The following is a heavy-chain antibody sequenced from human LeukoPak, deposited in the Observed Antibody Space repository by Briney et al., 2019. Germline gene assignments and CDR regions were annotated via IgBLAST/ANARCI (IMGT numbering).Heavy chain of an antibody. V-gene: IGHV5-51*01. D-gene: IGHD3-22*01. CDR2: IYPGDSDT. CDR1: GYSFTSYW. CDR3: ARLGGEYYYDSSGAFLDY. J-gene: IGHJ4*02. Sequence: GESLKISCKGSGYSFTSYWIGWVRQMPGKGLEWMGIIYPGDSDTRYSPSFQGQVTISADKSISTAYLQWSSLKASDTAMYYCARLGGEYYYDSSGAFLDYWGQGTLVTVSS.